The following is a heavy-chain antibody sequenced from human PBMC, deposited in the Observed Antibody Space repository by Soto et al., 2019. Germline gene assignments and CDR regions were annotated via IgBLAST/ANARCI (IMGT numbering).Heavy chain of an antibody. V-gene: IGHV3-66*01. Sequence: EVQLVEAGGGLVQPGGSLRLSCAASGFTVSSNYMSWVRQAPGKGLEWVSVIYSGGSTYYADSVKGRFTISRDNSKNRLNLQMNSLRAEDTAVYYCARDKGLGYGMDVWGQGTTVTVSS. J-gene: IGHJ6*02. CDR2: IYSGGST. D-gene: IGHD7-27*01. CDR3: ARDKGLGYGMDV. CDR1: GFTVSSNY.